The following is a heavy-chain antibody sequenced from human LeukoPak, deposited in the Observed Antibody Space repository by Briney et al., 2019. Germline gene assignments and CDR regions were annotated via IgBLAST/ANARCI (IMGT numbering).Heavy chain of an antibody. Sequence: PGGSLRLSCAASGFTFSSYAMSWVRQAPGKGLEWVSAISGSGGSTYYADSVKGRFTISRDNSKNTLYLQMNSLRAGDTAVYYCAKDRSRYGSGSYYTQTYFDYWGQGTLVTVSS. D-gene: IGHD3-10*01. CDR3: AKDRSRYGSGSYYTQTYFDY. V-gene: IGHV3-23*01. J-gene: IGHJ4*02. CDR2: ISGSGGST. CDR1: GFTFSSYA.